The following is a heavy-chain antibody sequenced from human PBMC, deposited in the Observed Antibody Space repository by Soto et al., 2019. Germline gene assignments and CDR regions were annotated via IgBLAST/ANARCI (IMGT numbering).Heavy chain of an antibody. CDR3: ARFSGSYYYAMDV. J-gene: IGHJ6*02. CDR1: GGSFSGYY. CDR2: INHSGVT. V-gene: IGHV4-34*01. Sequence: PSEALSLTCAVYGGSFSGYYWSWIRQPPGKGLQWIGEINHSGVTNYKPSLKRRVTISVDTSKNQFSLQLKSVTAADTPLYYCARFSGSYYYAMDVRGQGSTVTVSS. D-gene: IGHD6-19*01.